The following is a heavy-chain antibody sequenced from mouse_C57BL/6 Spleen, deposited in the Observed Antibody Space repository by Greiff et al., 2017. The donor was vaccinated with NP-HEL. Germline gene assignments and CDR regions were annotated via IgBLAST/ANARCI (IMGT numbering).Heavy chain of an antibody. Sequence: EVQLQQSGPGLVKPGASVKISCKASGYSFTGYYMNWVKQSPEKSLEWIGEINPSTGGTTYNQKFKAKATLTVDKSSSTAYMQLKSLTSEDSAVYYCARRDLLGFAYWGQGTLVTVSA. D-gene: IGHD2-1*01. CDR1: GYSFTGYY. J-gene: IGHJ3*01. CDR3: ARRDLLGFAY. CDR2: INPSTGGT. V-gene: IGHV1-42*01.